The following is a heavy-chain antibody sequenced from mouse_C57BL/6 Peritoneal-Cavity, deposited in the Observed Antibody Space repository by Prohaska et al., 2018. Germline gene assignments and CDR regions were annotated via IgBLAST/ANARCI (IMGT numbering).Heavy chain of an antibody. CDR3: LRSRGYY. V-gene: IGHV11-2*01. J-gene: IGHJ2*01. CDR2: INSDVSER. Sequence: EVQLLETGGGLVQPGGSRGLSCEGSGFTFSGFWMSWVRQTPGKTLEWIGDINSDVSERNYSPSIKDRFTIFRVNYKSTLYLQMCNVRSEDTASYFFLRSRGYYWGRGTTLTVS. CDR1: GFTFSGFW.